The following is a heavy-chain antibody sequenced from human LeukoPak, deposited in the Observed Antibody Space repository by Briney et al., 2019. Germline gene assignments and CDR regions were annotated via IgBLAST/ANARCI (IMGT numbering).Heavy chain of an antibody. V-gene: IGHV1-2*02. CDR3: ARDGNWNDYYYGMDV. J-gene: IGHJ6*02. CDR1: GYTFTGYY. Sequence: ASVKVSCKASGYTFTGYYMHWVRQAPGQGLEWMGWINPNSGGTNYAQKFQGRVTMTRDTSISTAYMELSRLRSGDTAVYYCARDGNWNDYYYGMDVWGQGTTVTVSS. D-gene: IGHD1-20*01. CDR2: INPNSGGT.